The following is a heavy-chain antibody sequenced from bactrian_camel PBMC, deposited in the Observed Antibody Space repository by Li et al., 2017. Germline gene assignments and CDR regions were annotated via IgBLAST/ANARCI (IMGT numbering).Heavy chain of an antibody. V-gene: IGHV3S1*01. J-gene: IGHJ6*01. CDR2: IESDGSGA. D-gene: IGHD6*01. CDR3: AKCDTVSWSNSWCRSFGS. Sequence: VQLVESGGGSVEAGETLTLSCAASGFTFRGRCMAWFRQAPGKEREGVAYIESDGSGARYVGSARGRFAIYKDNAKNTLYLQLNSLKSEDTALYYCAKCDTVSWSNSWCRSFGSRGQGTQVTVS. CDR1: GFTFRGRC.